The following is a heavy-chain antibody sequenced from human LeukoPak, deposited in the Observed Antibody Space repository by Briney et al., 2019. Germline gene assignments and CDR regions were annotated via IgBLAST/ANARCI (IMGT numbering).Heavy chain of an antibody. CDR3: AKARGEAAAGTPAPYYYYYGMDV. CDR1: GFIFSSYA. CDR2: IKASADST. Sequence: GGSLRLSCAASGFIFSSYAMTWVRQAPGRGPEWVSGIKASADSTYYADSVKGRFTISRDNSKNTLYLQMNSLRAEDTALYYCAKARGEAAAGTPAPYYYYYGMDVWGQGTTVTVSS. J-gene: IGHJ6*02. V-gene: IGHV3-23*01. D-gene: IGHD6-13*01.